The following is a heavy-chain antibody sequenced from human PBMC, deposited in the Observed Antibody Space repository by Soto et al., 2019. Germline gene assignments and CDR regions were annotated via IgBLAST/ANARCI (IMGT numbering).Heavy chain of an antibody. Sequence: EVQLVESGGGLVHPGGSLRLSCAASGFTLSGRSMHWVRQAPGKGLVWVSGIDNAGTDSTYADSVTGRFTSSRDNAKNMLDLQVNSLRGEDTAVYYCARGWFGPDVWGKGTTVTVSS. CDR2: IDNAGTDS. CDR3: ARGWFGPDV. V-gene: IGHV3-74*01. J-gene: IGHJ6*04. D-gene: IGHD3-10*01. CDR1: GFTLSGRS.